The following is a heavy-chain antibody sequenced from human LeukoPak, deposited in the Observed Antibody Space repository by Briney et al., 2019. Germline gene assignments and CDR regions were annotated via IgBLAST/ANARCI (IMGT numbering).Heavy chain of an antibody. D-gene: IGHD2-2*01. CDR1: GGSISSDGYS. Sequence: SETLSLTCTVSGGSISSDGYSWTWIRQDTGKGLEWLGYVYYSGSTYYNPSLKSRLTISIDTSENQFSLKLSSVTAADTAVYYCARSDCSSTSCYAFDIWGQGTMVTVSS. CDR3: ARSDCSSTSCYAFDI. CDR2: VYYSGST. J-gene: IGHJ3*02. V-gene: IGHV4-31*03.